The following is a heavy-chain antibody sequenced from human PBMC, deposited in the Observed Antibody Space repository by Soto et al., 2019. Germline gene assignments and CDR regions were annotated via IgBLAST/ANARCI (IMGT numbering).Heavy chain of an antibody. CDR1: GDSVSSNTDA. V-gene: IGHV6-1*01. J-gene: IGHJ4*02. D-gene: IGHD2-15*01. Sequence: QTRSLTCASSGDSVSSNTDAWNWIRPSPSRGLEWRGTTYYRSKWYNHYAVSVKSRITVNPDTSKNQFSLQLNSVTPEDTAVYYGERSGTGGSIDSWRQGTLVTVSS. CDR2: TYYRSKWYN. CDR3: ERSGTGGSIDS.